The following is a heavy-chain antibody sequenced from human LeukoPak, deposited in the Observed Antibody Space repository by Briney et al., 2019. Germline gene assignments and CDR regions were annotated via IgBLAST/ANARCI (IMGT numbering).Heavy chain of an antibody. V-gene: IGHV3-30*04. CDR2: ISYDGRNK. D-gene: IGHD6-19*01. J-gene: IGHJ4*02. Sequence: PGRSLRLSCAASGFTFSSYAMHWVRQAPGKGLEWVAVISYDGRNKYYADSVKGRFTISRDSSKNTLYLEMNSLRAEDTAVYYCARGGEWLDPERTPVDYWGQGTLVTVSS. CDR1: GFTFSSYA. CDR3: ARGGEWLDPERTPVDY.